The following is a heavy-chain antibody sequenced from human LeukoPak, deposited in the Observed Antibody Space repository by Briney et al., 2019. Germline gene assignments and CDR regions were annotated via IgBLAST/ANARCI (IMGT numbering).Heavy chain of an antibody. V-gene: IGHV3-23*01. CDR3: AKSMKSFDILTGLDY. J-gene: IGHJ4*02. Sequence: GGSLRLSCAASGFTFSNYAMNWVRQAPGKGLEWVSGISASGGSTYYAGSVKGRFTISRDDSKNTLYLQMNSLRAEDTAIYHCAKSMKSFDILTGLDYWGQGTQVTVSS. CDR2: ISASGGST. CDR1: GFTFSNYA. D-gene: IGHD3-9*01.